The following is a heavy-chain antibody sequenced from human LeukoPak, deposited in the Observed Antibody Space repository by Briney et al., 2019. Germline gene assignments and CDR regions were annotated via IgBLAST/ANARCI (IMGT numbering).Heavy chain of an antibody. CDR3: ARDQVGGFDP. V-gene: IGHV3-48*03. CDR2: ISSSGSTI. D-gene: IGHD2-2*01. CDR1: GFTFSSYE. J-gene: IGHJ5*02. Sequence: GGSPRLSCAASGFTFSSYEMNWVRQAPGKGLEWVSYISSSGSTIYYADSVKGRFTISRDNAKNSLYLQMNSLRAEDTAVYYCARDQVGGFDPWGQGTLVTVSS.